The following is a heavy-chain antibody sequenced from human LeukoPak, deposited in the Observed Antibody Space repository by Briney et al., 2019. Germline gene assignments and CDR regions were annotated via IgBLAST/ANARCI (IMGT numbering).Heavy chain of an antibody. V-gene: IGHV1-2*02. D-gene: IGHD3-16*02. CDR3: ARDIRNYVWGRYRPPHFDY. CDR2: INPNSGGT. J-gene: IGHJ4*02. CDR1: GYTFTGYY. Sequence: GASVKVSCKASGYTFTGYYMHWVRQAPGQGLEWMGWINPNSGGTNYAQKFQGRVTMTRDTSISTAYMELSRLRSDDTAVYYCARDIRNYVWGRYRPPHFDYWGQGTLVTVSS.